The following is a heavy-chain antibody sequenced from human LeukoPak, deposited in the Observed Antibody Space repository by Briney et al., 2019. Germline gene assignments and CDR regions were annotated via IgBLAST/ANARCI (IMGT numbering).Heavy chain of an antibody. CDR1: GGSISSSSYY. J-gene: IGHJ6*03. CDR2: IYTSGSP. D-gene: IGHD1-26*01. Sequence: PSETLSLTCTVSGGSISSSSYYWSWIRQPAGKGLEWIGRIYTSGSPNYNPSLKSRVTISVDSSKNQFSLKLTSVTAADTAVYYCTRTWAHYYSMEVWGKGTTVTVSS. V-gene: IGHV4-61*02. CDR3: TRTWAHYYSMEV.